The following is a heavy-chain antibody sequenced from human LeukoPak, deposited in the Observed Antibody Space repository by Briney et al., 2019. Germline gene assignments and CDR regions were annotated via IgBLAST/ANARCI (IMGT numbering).Heavy chain of an antibody. V-gene: IGHV1-8*02. CDR3: ARVWGSIDY. CDR2: MNPKSGNT. CDR1: GYTFTSYY. Sequence: VASVKVSCTASGYTFTSYYMHWVRQATGQGLEWMGWMNPKSGNTGSAQRFQGRVTLTRDTSISTAYMELSSLRSEDTAVYYCARVWGSIDYWGQGTLVTVSS. J-gene: IGHJ4*02. D-gene: IGHD7-27*01.